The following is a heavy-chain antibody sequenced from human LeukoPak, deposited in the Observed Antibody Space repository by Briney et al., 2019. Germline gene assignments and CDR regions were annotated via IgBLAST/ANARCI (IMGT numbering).Heavy chain of an antibody. Sequence: GGSLRLSCAASGFTFTIFGLNWVRQAPGKGLEWVANIKQDGSEKYYVDSVKGRFTISRDNTKKLLYLQMNSLRAEDTAVYYCEAGTTGNAFDIWGQGTKVTVSS. D-gene: IGHD1-14*01. CDR2: IKQDGSEK. CDR3: EAGTTGNAFDI. CDR1: GFTFTIFG. V-gene: IGHV3-7*01. J-gene: IGHJ3*02.